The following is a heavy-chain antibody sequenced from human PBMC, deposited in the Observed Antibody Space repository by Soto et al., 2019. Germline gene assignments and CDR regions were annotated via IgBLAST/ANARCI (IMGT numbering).Heavy chain of an antibody. V-gene: IGHV1-69*01. D-gene: IGHD3-16*01. CDR3: ARADYAWIGDFDS. J-gene: IGHJ4*02. CDR2: IIPVFHTA. CDR1: GGTFSSNS. Sequence: QVQLVQSGAEVKKPGSSVKVSCKASGGTFSSNSISWVRQAPGQGLEWMGGIIPVFHTANYAQKFQGRVTINAGASTSNTYIELGSLRSEDTAVYYCARADYAWIGDFDSWGQGTLVTVSS.